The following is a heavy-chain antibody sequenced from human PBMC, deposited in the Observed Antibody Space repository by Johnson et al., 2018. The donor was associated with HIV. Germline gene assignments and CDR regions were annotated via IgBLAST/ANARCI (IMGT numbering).Heavy chain of an antibody. Sequence: VQLVESGGGVVRPGGSLRLSCAASGFTFNDYGMSWVRQVPGKGLEWVSGINWNGGSTSYVDSVKGRFTISRDNANNSLFLQMNSLRVEDTSVYYCASELTSGLDYDAFAIWGQGTMVTVSS. D-gene: IGHD1-14*01. CDR1: GFTFNDYG. J-gene: IGHJ3*02. CDR3: ASELTSGLDYDAFAI. V-gene: IGHV3-20*04. CDR2: INWNGGST.